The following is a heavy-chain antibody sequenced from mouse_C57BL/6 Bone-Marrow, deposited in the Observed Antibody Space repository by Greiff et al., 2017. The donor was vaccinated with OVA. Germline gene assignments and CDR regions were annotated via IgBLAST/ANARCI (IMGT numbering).Heavy chain of an antibody. D-gene: IGHD1-1*01. CDR2: INPGSGNT. J-gene: IGHJ1*03. V-gene: IGHV1-66*01. CDR1: GYSFTSYY. Sequence: QVQLQHSGPELVKPGASVKISCKASGYSFTSYYIHWVKQRPGQGLEWIGWINPGSGNTKYNDKFKGKSTLTADTSSSTAYMQLSSLTSEDSAVYYCARNYGSSYGGYFDVWGTGTTVTVSS. CDR3: ARNYGSSYGGYFDV.